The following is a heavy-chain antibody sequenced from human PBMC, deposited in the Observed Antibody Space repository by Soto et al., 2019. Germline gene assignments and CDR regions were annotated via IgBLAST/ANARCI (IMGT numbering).Heavy chain of an antibody. CDR3: ARAAQTRNDWNDLGNWLDP. Sequence: QVQLVQSGAEVKKPGSSVKVSCKASGGTFSNYGVSWVRQAPGHGLEWMGGIIPFFGTTNYAQKFQGRLTITADESTGTAYMELNRLMPADTAVYFCARAAQTRNDWNDLGNWLDPWGQGTLVTVSS. CDR1: GGTFSNYG. CDR2: IIPFFGTT. J-gene: IGHJ5*02. D-gene: IGHD1-1*01. V-gene: IGHV1-69*01.